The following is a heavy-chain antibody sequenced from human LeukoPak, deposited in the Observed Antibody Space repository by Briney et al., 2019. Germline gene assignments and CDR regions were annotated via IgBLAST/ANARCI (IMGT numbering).Heavy chain of an antibody. CDR3: ARTQIDSSFDY. CDR2: IDWDDDK. J-gene: IGHJ4*02. CDR1: GFSLSTHGMC. D-gene: IGHD3-22*01. V-gene: IGHV2-70*11. Sequence: SGPTLVNPTQTLTLTCTFSGFSLSTHGMCVSWIRQPPGKALEWLARIDWDDDKSYSISLKTSLTISKDTSKNQVVLTMTNMDPVDTATYYCARTQIDSSFDYWGQGTLVTVSS.